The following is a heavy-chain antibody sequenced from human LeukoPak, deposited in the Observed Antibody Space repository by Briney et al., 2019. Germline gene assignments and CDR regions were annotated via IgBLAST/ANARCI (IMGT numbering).Heavy chain of an antibody. Sequence: GSLRLSCAASGFTFSSYAMSWVRQAPGKGLEWVSAISGSGGSTYYADSVKGRFTISRDNSKNTLYLQMNSLRAEDTAVYYCAKDPTYYYDSSGYYLGYWGQGTLVTVSS. J-gene: IGHJ4*02. CDR3: AKDPTYYYDSSGYYLGY. CDR1: GFTFSSYA. D-gene: IGHD3-22*01. CDR2: ISGSGGST. V-gene: IGHV3-23*01.